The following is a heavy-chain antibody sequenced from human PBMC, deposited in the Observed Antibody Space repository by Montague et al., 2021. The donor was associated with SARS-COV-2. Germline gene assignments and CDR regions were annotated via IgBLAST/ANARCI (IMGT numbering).Heavy chain of an antibody. D-gene: IGHD2-15*01. CDR2: ISTDGSKK. V-gene: IGHV3-30*04. CDR1: GFTLSSYA. CDR3: AEDQGIGYSDFDY. J-gene: IGHJ4*02. Sequence: SLSLSFSASGFTLSSYAMHWVRQAPGKGLEWVAVISTDGSKKYYADSVKGRFTISRDTSKNTLSLQLNSLRVEDAAVYYCAEDQGIGYSDFDYWGQGTLVTVSS.